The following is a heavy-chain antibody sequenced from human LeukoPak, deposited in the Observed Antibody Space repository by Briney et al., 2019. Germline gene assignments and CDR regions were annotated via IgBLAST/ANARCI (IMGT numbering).Heavy chain of an antibody. CDR2: IYYSGST. V-gene: IGHV4-61*01. CDR1: GGSISSGSYY. D-gene: IGHD5-18*01. J-gene: IGHJ6*03. CDR3: ARGPSREVTPMDV. Sequence: SETLSLTCTVSGGSISSGSYYWSWIRQPPGKGLEWIGYIYYSGSTNYNPSLKSRVTISVDTSKNQFSLKLSSVTAADTAVYYCARGPSREVTPMDVWGKGTTVTVSS.